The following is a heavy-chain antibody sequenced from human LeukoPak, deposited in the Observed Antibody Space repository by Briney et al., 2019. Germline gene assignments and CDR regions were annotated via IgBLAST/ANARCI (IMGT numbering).Heavy chain of an antibody. J-gene: IGHJ4*02. D-gene: IGHD3-16*01. V-gene: IGHV1-2*02. CDR1: GYTFTGYY. Sequence: ASVKVSCKASGYTFTGYYMHWVRQAPGQGLEWMGWINPNSGGTNYAQKFQGRVTMTRDTSISTAYTELSRLRSDDTAVYYCARDLVLGGTFDYWGQGTLVTVSS. CDR3: ARDLVLGGTFDY. CDR2: INPNSGGT.